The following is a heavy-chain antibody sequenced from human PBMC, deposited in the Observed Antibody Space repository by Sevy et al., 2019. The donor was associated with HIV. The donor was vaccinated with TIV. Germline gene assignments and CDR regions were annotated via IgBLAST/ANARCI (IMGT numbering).Heavy chain of an antibody. D-gene: IGHD3-22*01. CDR1: SGSISSSTYY. CDR3: ASHNYSDRSGYYYPVWFDY. J-gene: IGHJ4*02. V-gene: IGHV4-39*01. CDR2: IFYSGSP. Sequence: SETLSLTCTVSSGSISSSTYYWAWIRQPPGKGLEWIGSIFYSGSPYYNPSLRSRLTISVDTSKNQFSLKRSSVTAADTAVYYCASHNYSDRSGYYYPVWFDYWGRGTLVTVSS.